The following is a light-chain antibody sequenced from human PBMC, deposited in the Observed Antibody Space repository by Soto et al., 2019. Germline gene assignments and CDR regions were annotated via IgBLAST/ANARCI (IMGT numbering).Light chain of an antibody. CDR1: SSNIGAGYD. CDR2: GNT. Sequence: QSVLTQPPSMSRAPGQGVTISCTGSSSNIGAGYDVHWYQQVPGTAPKLLIYGNTNRPSGVPDRFSASKSGTSASLAISGLQAEDEADYYCQSYESSLSGWIFGGGTKVTVL. V-gene: IGLV1-40*01. J-gene: IGLJ2*01. CDR3: QSYESSLSGWI.